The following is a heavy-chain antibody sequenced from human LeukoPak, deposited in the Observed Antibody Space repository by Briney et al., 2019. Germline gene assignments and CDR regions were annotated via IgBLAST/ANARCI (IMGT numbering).Heavy chain of an antibody. CDR1: GYTFTSYG. J-gene: IGHJ4*02. CDR3: ARGSRIAAAGHHFDY. D-gene: IGHD6-13*01. Sequence: ASVKVSCTASGYTFTSYGISWVRQAPGQGLEWMGWISAYNGNTNYAQKLQGRVTMTTDTSTSTAYMELRSLRSDDTAVYYCARGSRIAAAGHHFDYWGQGTLVTVSS. V-gene: IGHV1-18*01. CDR2: ISAYNGNT.